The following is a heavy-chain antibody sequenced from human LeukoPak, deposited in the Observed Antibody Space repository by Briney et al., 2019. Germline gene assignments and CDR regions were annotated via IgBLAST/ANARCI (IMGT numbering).Heavy chain of an antibody. V-gene: IGHV4-61*02. D-gene: IGHD6-13*01. Sequence: PSQTLSLTCTVSGGSISSGSYHWSWIRQPAGKGLEWIGRIYTSGSTKYNPSLKSRVTISVDTSKNQFSLKLSSVTAADTAVYYCASERPIGYSSSWGHLGGYYYYYMDVWGKGTTVTVSS. CDR3: ASERPIGYSSSWGHLGGYYYYYMDV. CDR1: GGSISSGSYH. J-gene: IGHJ6*03. CDR2: IYTSGST.